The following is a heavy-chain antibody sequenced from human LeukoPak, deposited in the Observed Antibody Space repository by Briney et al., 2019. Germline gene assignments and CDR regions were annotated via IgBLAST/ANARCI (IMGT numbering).Heavy chain of an antibody. Sequence: GGSLRLSCVAAGFSFSTAWMHWARQTPGKGLVWVSHINGDGGAINYADDVKGRFTISRDNAKSTLYLQTNSLGVEDTAVYYCVRDLPRTSGPWGQGTLVTVSS. D-gene: IGHD3-10*01. CDR1: GFSFSTAW. CDR2: INGDGGAI. CDR3: VRDLPRTSGP. V-gene: IGHV3-74*01. J-gene: IGHJ5*02.